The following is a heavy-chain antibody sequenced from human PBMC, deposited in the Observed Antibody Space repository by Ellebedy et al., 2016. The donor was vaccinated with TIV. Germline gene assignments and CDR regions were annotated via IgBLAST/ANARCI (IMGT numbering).Heavy chain of an antibody. CDR1: GFTFSPYS. CDR2: ISGSSLTK. CDR3: ARDMAWGNERMNDAFDM. V-gene: IGHV3-48*04. Sequence: GESLKVSCAASGFTFSPYSMNWVRQAPGKGLEWVSYISGSSLTKFYADSVKGRFTISRDNAESSLYLQMNSLTVEDTAVYYCARDMAWGNERMNDAFDMWGQGTMVTVSS. D-gene: IGHD7-27*01. J-gene: IGHJ3*02.